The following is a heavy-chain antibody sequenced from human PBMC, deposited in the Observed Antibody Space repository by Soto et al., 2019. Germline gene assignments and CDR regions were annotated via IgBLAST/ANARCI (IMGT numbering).Heavy chain of an antibody. J-gene: IGHJ6*02. D-gene: IGHD6-19*01. CDR1: GFTFSSYS. Sequence: GSLRLSCAASGFTFSSYSMNWVRQAPGKGLEWVSYISSSSSTIYYADSVKGRFTISRDNAKNSLYLQMNSLRDEDTAVYYCAGSGYSSGWYFSDYYYYGMDVWGQGTTVTVSS. V-gene: IGHV3-48*02. CDR3: AGSGYSSGWYFSDYYYYGMDV. CDR2: ISSSSSTI.